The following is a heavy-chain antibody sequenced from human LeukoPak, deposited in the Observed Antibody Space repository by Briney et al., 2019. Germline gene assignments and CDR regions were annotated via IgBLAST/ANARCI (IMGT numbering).Heavy chain of an antibody. CDR1: GGSISSYY. CDR2: IYTSGST. D-gene: IGHD6-19*01. V-gene: IGHV4-4*07. Sequence: PSETLSLTCTVSGGSISSYYWSWIRQPAGKGLEWIGRIYTSGSTNYNPSLKSRVTMSVDTSKNQFSLKLSSVTAADTAVYYCASVSYSSGWYPFDNWGQGTLVTVSS. J-gene: IGHJ4*02. CDR3: ASVSYSSGWYPFDN.